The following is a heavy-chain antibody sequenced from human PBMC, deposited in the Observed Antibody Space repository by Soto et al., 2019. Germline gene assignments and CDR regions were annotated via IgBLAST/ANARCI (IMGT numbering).Heavy chain of an antibody. Sequence: QVQLQESGPGLVKPSETLSLTCTVSGGSIRSYYWSWIRQPPGKGLEWIGSIYYSGSTNYKPSLKSRVTSPLDTPKTQFSLKLNSVTAADTAGYYCARQGGWFDPWGQGTLVTVSS. CDR2: IYYSGST. V-gene: IGHV4-59*08. J-gene: IGHJ5*02. CDR1: GGSIRSYY. CDR3: ARQGGWFDP. D-gene: IGHD1-26*01.